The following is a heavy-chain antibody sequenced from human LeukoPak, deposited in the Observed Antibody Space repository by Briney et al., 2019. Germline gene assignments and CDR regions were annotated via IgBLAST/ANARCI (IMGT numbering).Heavy chain of an antibody. D-gene: IGHD3-22*01. Sequence: SVKVSCKASGGTFSSYAISWVRQAAGQGLEWMGGIIPIFGTANYAQKFQGRVTITTDESTSTAYMELSSLRSEDTAVYYCARVETVVVMGDGYFDYWGPGTLVAVSS. CDR3: ARVETVVVMGDGYFDY. CDR1: GGTFSSYA. CDR2: IIPIFGTA. V-gene: IGHV1-69*05. J-gene: IGHJ4*02.